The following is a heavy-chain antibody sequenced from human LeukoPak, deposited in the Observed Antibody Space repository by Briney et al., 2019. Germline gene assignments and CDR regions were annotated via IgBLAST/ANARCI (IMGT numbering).Heavy chain of an antibody. Sequence: SETLSLTCTVSGGSISSYYWSWTRQPPAKGLEWIGYIYYSGSTNYNPSLKSRVTISVDTSKNQFSLKLSSVTAADTAVYYCASSGYSSGGTIDYWGQGTLVTVSS. V-gene: IGHV4-59*01. CDR1: GGSISSYY. CDR2: IYYSGST. J-gene: IGHJ4*02. D-gene: IGHD6-19*01. CDR3: ASSGYSSGGTIDY.